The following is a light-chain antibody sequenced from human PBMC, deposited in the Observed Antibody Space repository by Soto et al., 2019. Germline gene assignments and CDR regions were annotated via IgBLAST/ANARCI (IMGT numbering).Light chain of an antibody. V-gene: IGLV1-44*01. Sequence: QSVLTQPPSASGTPGQRVTISCSGSGYSIGTNTVNWYRQLPGTAPKLLNYGNNQRPSGVPDRFSGSKSGTSASLAISGLQSEDEADYYCAAWDGSLNNVLFGGGTKLTVL. CDR2: GNN. CDR1: GYSIGTNT. J-gene: IGLJ2*01. CDR3: AAWDGSLNNVL.